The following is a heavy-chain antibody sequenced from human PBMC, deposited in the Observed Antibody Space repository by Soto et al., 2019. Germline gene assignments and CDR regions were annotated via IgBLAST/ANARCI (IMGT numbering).Heavy chain of an antibody. D-gene: IGHD2-21*02. CDR2: VYYTGDT. CDR3: ARAHIMVVAGSTFDF. CDR1: GASISTPGSY. V-gene: IGHV4-39*01. Sequence: PSETLSLTCTVSGASISTPGSYWGWVRQSPGTGLQWIGFVYYTGDTYYSPSFKSRVTMSVDTSKNQLSMTLRFMTAADTAVYYCARAHIMVVAGSTFDFWGHGTLVTVSS. J-gene: IGHJ4*01.